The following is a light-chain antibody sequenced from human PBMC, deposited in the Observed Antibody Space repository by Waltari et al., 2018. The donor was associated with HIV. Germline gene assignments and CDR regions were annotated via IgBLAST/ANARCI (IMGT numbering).Light chain of an antibody. CDR1: NIRKKN. CDR3: QVWDTSTV. CDR2: RDS. V-gene: IGLV3-9*01. J-gene: IGLJ3*02. Sequence: SYELTQPVSVSVALGQTARINCEGKNIRKKNVHWYQQRPGQAPALAIYRDSNRPSGISERVSGPKSGNTATLTISRAQAGDEADYYCQVWDTSTVFGGGTKLT.